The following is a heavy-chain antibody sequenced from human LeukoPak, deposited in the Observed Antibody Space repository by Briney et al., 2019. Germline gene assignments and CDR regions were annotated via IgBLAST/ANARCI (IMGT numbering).Heavy chain of an antibody. CDR3: EGFDSLLSRVDY. Sequence: PSQTLCLTCTVSGGSIRSSSYYWGWIRQPPGKGLEWIGSICYSGSTYYNRSLKSRVTISVDTSKHQFSLMLSFVTAADTAVYYCEGFDSLLSRVDYWGQGTLVTVSS. CDR2: ICYSGST. V-gene: IGHV4-39*07. D-gene: IGHD3-9*01. CDR1: GGSIRSSSYY. J-gene: IGHJ4*02.